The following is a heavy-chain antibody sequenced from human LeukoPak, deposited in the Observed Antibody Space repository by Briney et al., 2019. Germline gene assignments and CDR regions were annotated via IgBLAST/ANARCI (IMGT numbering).Heavy chain of an antibody. CDR3: ARHFGIWESYSSSWRAFDI. Sequence: PSGTLSLTCTVSGGSISSYYWSWIRQPPGKGLEWIGYIYYSGSTNYNPSLKSRVTISVDTSKNQFSLKLSSVTAADTAVYYCARHFGIWESYSSSWRAFDIWGQGTMVTVSS. D-gene: IGHD6-13*01. V-gene: IGHV4-59*08. J-gene: IGHJ3*02. CDR2: IYYSGST. CDR1: GGSISSYY.